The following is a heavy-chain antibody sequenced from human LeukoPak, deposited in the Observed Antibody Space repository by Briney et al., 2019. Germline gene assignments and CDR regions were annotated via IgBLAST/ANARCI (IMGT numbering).Heavy chain of an antibody. CDR1: GFTFSSYW. CDR3: ARILTGYDAFDY. V-gene: IGHV3-7*01. CDR2: IKEDGSAK. Sequence: GGSLRLSFAASGFTFSSYWMSWVRQAPGKGLEWVANIKEDGSAKYYVDSVKGRFTISRDNAKNSLYLQMNTLRAEDTAVYYCARILTGYDAFDYWGQGTLVTVSS. D-gene: IGHD3-9*01. J-gene: IGHJ4*02.